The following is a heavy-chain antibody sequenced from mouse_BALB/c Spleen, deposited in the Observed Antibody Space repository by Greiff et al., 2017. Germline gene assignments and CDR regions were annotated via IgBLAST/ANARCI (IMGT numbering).Heavy chain of an antibody. CDR2: INPSTGYT. CDR1: GYTFTSYW. J-gene: IGHJ3*01. Sequence: VQLQESGAELAKPGASVKMSCKASGYTFTSYWMHWVKQRPGQGLEWIGYINPSTGYTEYNQKFKDKATLTADKSSSTAYMQLSSLTSEDSAVYYCARSPPYYGSSAWFAYWGQGTLVTVSA. V-gene: IGHV1-7*01. D-gene: IGHD1-1*01. CDR3: ARSPPYYGSSAWFAY.